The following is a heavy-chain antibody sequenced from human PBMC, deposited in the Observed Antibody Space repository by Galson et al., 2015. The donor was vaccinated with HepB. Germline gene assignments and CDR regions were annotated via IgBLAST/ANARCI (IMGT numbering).Heavy chain of an antibody. J-gene: IGHJ5*02. D-gene: IGHD6-19*01. CDR1: GFTFSSYA. CDR3: ARDGDSSGWYGYTLNWFDP. V-gene: IGHV3-30-3*01. Sequence: SLRLSCAASGFTFSSYAMHWVRQAPGKGLEWVAVISYDGSNKYYADSVKGRFTISRDNSKNTLYLQMNSLRAEDTAVYYCARDGDSSGWYGYTLNWFDPWGQGTLVTVSS. CDR2: ISYDGSNK.